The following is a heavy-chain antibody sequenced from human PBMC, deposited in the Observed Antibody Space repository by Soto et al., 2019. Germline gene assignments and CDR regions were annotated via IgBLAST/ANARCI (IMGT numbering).Heavy chain of an antibody. J-gene: IGHJ4*02. V-gene: IGHV1-46*01. CDR1: GYTFTSYY. CDR3: ARDRHDVGCGGPCDYFDY. D-gene: IGHD2-21*01. Sequence: ASVKVSCKASGYTFTSYYMHWVRQAPGQGLEWMGIINPSGGSTSYAQKFQGRVTMTRDTSTSTVYMELSSLRSEDTAVYYCARDRHDVGCGGPCDYFDYWGQGTLVTVSS. CDR2: INPSGGST.